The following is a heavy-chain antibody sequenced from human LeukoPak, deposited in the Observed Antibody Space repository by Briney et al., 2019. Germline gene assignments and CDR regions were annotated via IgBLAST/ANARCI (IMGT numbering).Heavy chain of an antibody. CDR2: IYHSGST. V-gene: IGHV4-38-2*01. Sequence: SETLSLTCAVSGYSISSGYYWGWIRQPPGKGLEWIGSIYHSGSTFYNPSLKSRVTISVDTSKNQFSLKLSSVTAADTAVYYCARHPPSKWFDPWGQGTLVTVSS. CDR3: ARHPPSKWFDP. CDR1: GYSISSGYY. J-gene: IGHJ5*02.